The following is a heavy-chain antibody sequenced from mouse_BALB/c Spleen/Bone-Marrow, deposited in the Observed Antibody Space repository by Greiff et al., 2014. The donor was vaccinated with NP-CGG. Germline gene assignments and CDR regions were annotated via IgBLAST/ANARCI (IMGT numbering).Heavy chain of an antibody. Sequence: QVVESGAELVRPGSSVKISCKASGYASSSYWMNWVKQRPGQGLEWIGQIYPGDGDTNYNGKFKGKATLTADKSSSTAYMQLSSLTSEDSAVYFCARGVPMDYWGQGTSVTVSS. CDR2: IYPGDGDT. CDR1: GYASSSYW. V-gene: IGHV1-80*01. J-gene: IGHJ4*01. CDR3: ARGVPMDY.